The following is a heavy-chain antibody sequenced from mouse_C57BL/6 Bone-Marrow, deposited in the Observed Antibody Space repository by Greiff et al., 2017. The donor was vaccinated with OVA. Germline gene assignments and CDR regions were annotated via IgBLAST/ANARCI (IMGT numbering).Heavy chain of an antibody. D-gene: IGHD3-3*01. V-gene: IGHV1-64*01. J-gene: IGHJ1*03. CDR1: GYNFNSYC. Sequence: QVQLQQPGAELVKPGASVKLSCKASGYNFNSYCMHWVKQRPGQGLEWIGMIHPNGGSTNYNAKFQGKATLTADKSSSTAYMQLSSLTSEDSAVYYCATAIEGDRYFDVWGTGTTVTVSS. CDR3: ATAIEGDRYFDV. CDR2: IHPNGGST.